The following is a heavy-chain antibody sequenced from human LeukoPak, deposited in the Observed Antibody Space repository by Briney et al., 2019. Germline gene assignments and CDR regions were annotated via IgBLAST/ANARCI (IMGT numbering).Heavy chain of an antibody. V-gene: IGHV3-21*01. Sequence: RGSLRLSCAASGFTFSSYSMNWVRQAPGKGLEWVSSISSSSSYIYYADSVKGRFTISRDDAKNSLYLQMNSLRAEDTAVYYCARAYYDSSGYYGYWGQGTLVTVSS. CDR1: GFTFSSYS. J-gene: IGHJ4*02. D-gene: IGHD3-22*01. CDR2: ISSSSSYI. CDR3: ARAYYDSSGYYGY.